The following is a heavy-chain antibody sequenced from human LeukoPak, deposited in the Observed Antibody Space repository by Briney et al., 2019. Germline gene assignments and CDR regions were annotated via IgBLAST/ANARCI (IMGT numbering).Heavy chain of an antibody. V-gene: IGHV1-3*01. CDR3: ASVAYCSGGSRYSGGWFDP. CDR1: GYTFTSYA. J-gene: IGHJ5*02. Sequence: GASVKVSCKASGYTFTSYAMHWVRQAPGQRLEWMGWINAGNGNTKYSQKFQGRVTITRDTSASTAYMELSSLRSEDTAVYYCASVAYCSGGSRYSGGWFDPWGQGTLVTVSS. CDR2: INAGNGNT. D-gene: IGHD2-15*01.